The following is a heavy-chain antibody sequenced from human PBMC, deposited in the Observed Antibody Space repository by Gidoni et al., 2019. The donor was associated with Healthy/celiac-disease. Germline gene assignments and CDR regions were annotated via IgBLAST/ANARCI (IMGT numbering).Heavy chain of an antibody. CDR3: ARDPEATIEYYYYGMDV. J-gene: IGHJ6*02. V-gene: IGHV3-21*01. Sequence: EVQLVESGGGLVKPGGSLRLSCAASGFPFSRYSMNWVRQAPGKGLEWVSSISSSSSYIYYADSVKGRFTISRDNAKNSLYLQMNSLRAEDTAVYYCARDPEATIEYYYYGMDVWGQGTTVTVSS. D-gene: IGHD5-12*01. CDR1: GFPFSRYS. CDR2: ISSSSSYI.